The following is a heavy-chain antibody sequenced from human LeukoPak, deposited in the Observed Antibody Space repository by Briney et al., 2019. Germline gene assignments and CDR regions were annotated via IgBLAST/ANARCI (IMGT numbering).Heavy chain of an antibody. Sequence: GASVKVSCTASGYTFTSYGISWVRQAPGQGLEWMGWISAYNGNTNYAQKLQGRVTMTADTSTSTAYMELRSLRSDDTAVYYCARVRNCGGDCYPGDYWGQGTLVTVSS. CDR1: GYTFTSYG. J-gene: IGHJ4*02. CDR2: ISAYNGNT. D-gene: IGHD2-21*02. V-gene: IGHV1-18*01. CDR3: ARVRNCGGDCYPGDY.